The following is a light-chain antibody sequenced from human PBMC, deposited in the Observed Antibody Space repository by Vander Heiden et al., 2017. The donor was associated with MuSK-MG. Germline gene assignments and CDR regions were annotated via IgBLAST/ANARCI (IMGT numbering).Light chain of an antibody. CDR2: GAS. J-gene: IGKJ1*01. V-gene: IGKV3-15*01. CDR1: QSVSSN. CDR3: QQYNNWPWT. Sequence: EIVITQSPPTLSVSPGERATLSCSASQSVSSNLAWYQQKPGQAPRLLIYGASTRATGIPARFSGSGSGTEFTLTISSLQSEDFAVYYGQQYNNWPWTFGQGTKVEIK.